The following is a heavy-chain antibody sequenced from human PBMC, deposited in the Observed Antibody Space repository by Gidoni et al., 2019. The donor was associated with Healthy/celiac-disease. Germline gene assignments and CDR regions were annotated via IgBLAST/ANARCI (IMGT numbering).Heavy chain of an antibody. Sequence: EVQLVESGGGLVQPGGSLRLSCAASGFTFSSYWMSWVRQAPGKGLKWVANIKQDGSEKYYVDSVKGRFTISRDNAKNSLYLQMNSLRAEDTAVYYCARDDYDILTGYYPLFDYWGQGTLVTVSS. J-gene: IGHJ4*02. CDR3: ARDDYDILTGYYPLFDY. V-gene: IGHV3-7*01. CDR1: GFTFSSYW. D-gene: IGHD3-9*01. CDR2: IKQDGSEK.